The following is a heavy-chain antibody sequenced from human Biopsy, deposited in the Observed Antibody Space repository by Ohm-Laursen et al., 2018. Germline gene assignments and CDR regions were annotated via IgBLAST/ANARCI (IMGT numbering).Heavy chain of an antibody. CDR2: LNHRGGT. J-gene: IGHJ6*02. Sequence: SEALSLTCAVSGESFNGYYWSWISQTPGKGLEWIGELNHRGGTNYNPSLKSRVTISVDTSKNQFSQKSRAVTAADTAVYYCVRGVDYYDPYHYYALDVWGQGTTVTVSS. V-gene: IGHV4-34*01. D-gene: IGHD3-22*01. CDR3: VRGVDYYDPYHYYALDV. CDR1: GESFNGYY.